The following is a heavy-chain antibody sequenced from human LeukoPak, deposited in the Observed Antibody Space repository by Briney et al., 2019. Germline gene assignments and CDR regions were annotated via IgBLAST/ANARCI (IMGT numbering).Heavy chain of an antibody. CDR2: INHSGST. D-gene: IGHD3-3*01. V-gene: IGHV4-34*01. CDR3: ARGPLMGDFWSGYYTSRRRANYYYGMDV. CDR1: GGSFSGYY. Sequence: SEILSLTCAVYGGSFSGYYWSWIRQPPGKGLEWIGEINHSGSTNYNPSLKSRVTISVDTSKNQFSLKLSSVTAADTAVYYCARGPLMGDFWSGYYTSRRRANYYYGMDVWGQGTTVTVSS. J-gene: IGHJ6*02.